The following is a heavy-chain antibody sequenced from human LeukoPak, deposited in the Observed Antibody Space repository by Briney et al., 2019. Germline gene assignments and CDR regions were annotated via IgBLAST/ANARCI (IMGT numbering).Heavy chain of an antibody. CDR2: TLYRGSN. CDR1: SGSIDNEH. D-gene: IGHD3-3*01. Sequence: SETLSLTCSVSSGSIDNEHWCWVRQPPGKGLEWIGHTLYRGSNKYNPSLKGRVTISVDRSKNQFSLTLISVTAADTAVYYCVSLIFGGAGRGNWSQGTLVTVSS. J-gene: IGHJ4*02. CDR3: VSLIFGGAGRGN. V-gene: IGHV4-59*12.